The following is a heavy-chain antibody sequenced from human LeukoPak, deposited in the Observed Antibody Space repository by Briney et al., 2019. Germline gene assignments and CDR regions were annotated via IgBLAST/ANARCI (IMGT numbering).Heavy chain of an antibody. D-gene: IGHD6-19*01. Sequence: ASAKVSCKASGYTFTTYYMHWVRQAPGQGLEWMGIINPSGGSTSYAQKFQGRVTMTRDTSTSTVYMELSSLRSEDTAVYYCARSLRGWYKDYWGQGTLVTVSS. J-gene: IGHJ4*02. V-gene: IGHV1-46*01. CDR2: INPSGGST. CDR1: GYTFTTYY. CDR3: ARSLRGWYKDY.